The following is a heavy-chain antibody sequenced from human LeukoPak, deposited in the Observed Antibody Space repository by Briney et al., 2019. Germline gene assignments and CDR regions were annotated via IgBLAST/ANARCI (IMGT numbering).Heavy chain of an antibody. Sequence: AGGSLRLSCAASGFTFDDYGMSWVRQAPGKGLEWVSGINWNGGSTGYADSVKGRFTISRDNAKNSLYLQMNSLRAEDTAVYYCARSNYDFWSGYYTEGGYFDYWGQGTLVTVSS. J-gene: IGHJ4*02. CDR3: ARSNYDFWSGYYTEGGYFDY. V-gene: IGHV3-20*04. CDR2: INWNGGST. D-gene: IGHD3-3*01. CDR1: GFTFDDYG.